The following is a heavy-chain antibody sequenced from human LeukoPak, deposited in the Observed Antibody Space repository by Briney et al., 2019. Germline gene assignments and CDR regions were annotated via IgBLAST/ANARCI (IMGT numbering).Heavy chain of an antibody. D-gene: IGHD3-16*02. J-gene: IGHJ6*03. CDR2: INHSGST. Sequence: SETLSLTCAVYGGSFSGYYWSWIRQPPGKGLEWIGEINHSGSTNYNPSLKSRVTISVDTSKNQFSLKLSSVTAADTAVYYCARHRYDYVWGSYRSTDYYYYYMDVWGKGTTVTISS. V-gene: IGHV4-34*01. CDR3: ARHRYDYVWGSYRSTDYYYYYMDV. CDR1: GGSFSGYY.